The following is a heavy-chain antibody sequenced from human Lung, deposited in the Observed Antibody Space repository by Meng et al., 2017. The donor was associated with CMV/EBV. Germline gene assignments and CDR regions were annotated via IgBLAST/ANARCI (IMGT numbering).Heavy chain of an antibody. V-gene: IGHV3-74*01. CDR2: IDSDGSST. D-gene: IGHD3-16*01. Sequence: GGSLRLSCAASGFTFSSYWMHWVRQAPGKGLEWVSRIDSDGSSTTYAESVKGRFTISRGNAKNTLFLQMISLRAEDTAVYYCTRDGDYYDATLHWGQGSLVTVSS. CDR3: TRDGDYYDATLH. CDR1: GFTFSSYW. J-gene: IGHJ4*02.